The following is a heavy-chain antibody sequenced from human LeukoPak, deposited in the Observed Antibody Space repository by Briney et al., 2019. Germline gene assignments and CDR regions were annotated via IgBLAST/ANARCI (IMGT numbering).Heavy chain of an antibody. J-gene: IGHJ4*02. CDR2: INPNSGGT. V-gene: IGHV1-2*02. CDR1: GYTFTSYG. CDR3: ARGPVRAYDFWSGYQDYYFDY. Sequence: ASVKVSCKASGYTFTSYGISWVRQAPGQGLEWMGWINPNSGGTNYAQKFQGRVTMTRDTSISTAYMELSRLRSDDTAVYYCARGPVRAYDFWSGYQDYYFDYWGQGTLVTVSS. D-gene: IGHD3-3*01.